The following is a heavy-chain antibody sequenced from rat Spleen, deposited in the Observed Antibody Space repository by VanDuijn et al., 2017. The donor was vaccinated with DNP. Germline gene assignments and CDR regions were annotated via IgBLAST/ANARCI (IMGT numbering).Heavy chain of an antibody. J-gene: IGHJ3*01. Sequence: EVQLVESGGGLVQPGRSLKLSCAASGFTFSDYDMAWVRQAPTKGLEWVATINTSGGSSYYRSSVKGRFTISRDNAKSTLYLQMDSLRSEDTATYYCATGTFAYWGQGTLVTVSS. CDR1: GFTFSDYD. CDR3: ATGTFAY. CDR2: INTSGGSS. V-gene: IGHV5-27*01.